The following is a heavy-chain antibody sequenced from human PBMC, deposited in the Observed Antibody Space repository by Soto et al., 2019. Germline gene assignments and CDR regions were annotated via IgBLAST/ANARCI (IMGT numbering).Heavy chain of an antibody. V-gene: IGHV3-30-3*01. CDR1: GFVFSTYA. Sequence: QVQLVESGGGVVQPGRSLRLSCAASGFVFSTYAMHWVRQAPGKGLEWVALISYDVVNEYYADSVKGRFTISRDDSQNTLYLQMIGLRAEDRAVYYCARDSGIVLVPVTSMDVGGQGTTVTVSS. CDR2: ISYDVVNE. CDR3: ARDSGIVLVPVTSMDV. D-gene: IGHD2-2*01. J-gene: IGHJ6*01.